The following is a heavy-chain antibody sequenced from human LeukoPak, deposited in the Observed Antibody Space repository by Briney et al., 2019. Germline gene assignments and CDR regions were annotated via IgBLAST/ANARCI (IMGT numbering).Heavy chain of an antibody. J-gene: IGHJ4*02. CDR2: MNPNSGNT. CDR3: ARGRSGSYRRTYFDY. D-gene: IGHD1-26*01. Sequence: ASVKVSCKASGYTFTSYDINWVRLATGQGREWMGWMNPNSGNTGYAQKFQGRVTITRNTSISTAYMELSSLRSEDTAVYYCARGRSGSYRRTYFDYWGQGTLVTVSS. V-gene: IGHV1-8*03. CDR1: GYTFTSYD.